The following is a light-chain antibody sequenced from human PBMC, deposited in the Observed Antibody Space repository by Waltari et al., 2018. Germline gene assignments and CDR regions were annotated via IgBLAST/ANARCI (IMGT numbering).Light chain of an antibody. CDR1: GSDIGGYNY. CDR3: SSYTNSRTTI. V-gene: IGLV2-14*03. Sequence: QSALTQPASVSGSPGQSIAISCTGTGSDIGGYNYVSCYQQYPGRAPKLIIYDVTRWPSGVCNRFIGSKSGVTASLTISGRQAEDEADYYCSSYTNSRTTIFGGGTRVTVL. J-gene: IGLJ2*01. CDR2: DVT.